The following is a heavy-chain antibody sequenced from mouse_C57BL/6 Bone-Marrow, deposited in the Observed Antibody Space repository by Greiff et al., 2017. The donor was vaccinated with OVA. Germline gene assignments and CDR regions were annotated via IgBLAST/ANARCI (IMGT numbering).Heavy chain of an antibody. V-gene: IGHV1-80*01. D-gene: IGHD1-1*01. CDR3: ARSALYYYGSGHWCFDV. CDR2: IYPGDGDT. Sequence: QVQLQQSGAALVKPGASVKISCKASGYAFSSYCMNWVKQRPGKGLEWIGQIYPGDGDTNYNGKFKGKATLTADKSSSTAYMQRSSIASEESAVLFSARSALYYYGSGHWCFDVGGKGTPVTVSS. J-gene: IGHJ1*03. CDR1: GYAFSSYC.